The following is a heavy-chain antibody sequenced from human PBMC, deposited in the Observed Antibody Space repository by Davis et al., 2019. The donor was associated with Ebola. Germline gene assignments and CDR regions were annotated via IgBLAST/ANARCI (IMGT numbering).Heavy chain of an antibody. Sequence: MPSQTLSLTCTVSGGSVSSGSYFWSWPRQPPGKGLEWIGNIHYLGNTNYNPSLKSRVAISVDTSKRQISLKLSSVTAADTAVYYCARRPKTWDYFAFDIWGQGTMVSVSS. CDR2: IHYLGNT. CDR1: GGSVSSGSYF. V-gene: IGHV4-61*01. J-gene: IGHJ3*02. D-gene: IGHD1-26*01. CDR3: ARRPKTWDYFAFDI.